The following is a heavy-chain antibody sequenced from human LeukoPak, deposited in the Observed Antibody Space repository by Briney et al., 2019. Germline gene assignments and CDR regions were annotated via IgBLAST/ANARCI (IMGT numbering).Heavy chain of an antibody. J-gene: IGHJ4*02. V-gene: IGHV3-23*01. D-gene: IGHD2-15*01. Sequence: PGGSLRLSCVASGFTFSIYTMTWFRQAPGKGLEWVSSISGSGDNTYFADSVKGRFTLSRDNSRNTLFLQMDSLRVEDTAVYYCAKAKGGLWGRGTLVTVSS. CDR2: ISGSGDNT. CDR3: AKAKGGL. CDR1: GFTFSIYT.